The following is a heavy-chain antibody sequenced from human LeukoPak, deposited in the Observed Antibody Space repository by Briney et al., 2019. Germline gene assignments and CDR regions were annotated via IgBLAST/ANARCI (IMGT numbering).Heavy chain of an antibody. J-gene: IGHJ4*02. CDR2: ISSSGSTI. Sequence: GGSLRLSCAASGFTFSDYYMSWTRQAPGKGLEWVSYISSSGSTIYYADSVKGRFTISRDNAKNSLYLQMNSLRAEDTAVYYCARGGVMVRGVICWFRTKCAAPLDYWGQGTLVTVSS. CDR3: ARGGVMVRGVICWFRTKCAAPLDY. V-gene: IGHV3-11*04. CDR1: GFTFSDYY. D-gene: IGHD3-10*01.